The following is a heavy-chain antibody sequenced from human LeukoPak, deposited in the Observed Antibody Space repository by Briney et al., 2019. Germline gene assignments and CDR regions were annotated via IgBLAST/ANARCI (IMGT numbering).Heavy chain of an antibody. Sequence: GGSLRLSCIASGFTFSNYGMSWVRQAPGKGLEWVSIISGSGDRTLHADSVKGRFTVSRDNSKNAVYLQMNSLRAEDTAVYYCAKDLRNIRTLVDLQMIWGQGTLVIVSS. J-gene: IGHJ3*02. CDR3: AKDLRNIRTLVDLQMI. CDR1: GFTFSNYG. D-gene: IGHD2-8*02. CDR2: ISGSGDRT. V-gene: IGHV3-23*01.